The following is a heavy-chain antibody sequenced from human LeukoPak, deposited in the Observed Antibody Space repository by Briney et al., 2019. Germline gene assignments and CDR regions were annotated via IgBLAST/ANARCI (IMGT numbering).Heavy chain of an antibody. J-gene: IGHJ5*02. V-gene: IGHV3-23*01. D-gene: IGHD3-10*01. CDR2: ISGSGGST. Sequence: PGGSLRLSCAASGFTFSSYGMSWVRQAPGKGLEWVSAISGSGGSTYYADSVKGRFTISRDNSKNTLYLQMNSLRAEDTAVYYCAKQESRWFGELLWERDWFDPWGQGTPVTVSS. CDR3: AKQESRWFGELLWERDWFDP. CDR1: GFTFSSYG.